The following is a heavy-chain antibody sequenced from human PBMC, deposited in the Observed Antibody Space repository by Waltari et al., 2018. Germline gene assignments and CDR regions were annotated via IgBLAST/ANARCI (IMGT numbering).Heavy chain of an antibody. CDR1: GYSFTSYT. J-gene: IGHJ4*02. CDR2: INGGNGNT. D-gene: IGHD5-18*01. CDR3: AREREPTVHLWAFFDY. V-gene: IGHV1-3*01. Sequence: QVHLLQSGAEVKKSGASVTVSCTASGYSFTSYTMHWVRQAPGQSLEWMGWINGGNGNTKCSQKFQDRVTITRDTSASTAYMELSSLRSEDTAVYYCAREREPTVHLWAFFDYWGQGTLVTVSS.